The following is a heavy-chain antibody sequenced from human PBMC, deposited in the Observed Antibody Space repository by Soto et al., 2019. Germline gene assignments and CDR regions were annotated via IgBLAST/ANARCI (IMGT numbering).Heavy chain of an antibody. J-gene: IGHJ6*02. Sequence: QVQLQQWGAGLLKPSETLSLTCAVYGGSLSGYYWSWIRQPPGKGLEWIGEINHRGSTIYNPSLKSRVAVSVDTSKNQFSLNLGSVTAADTALYYCARDRDYNMDVWGQGTTVTVSS. V-gene: IGHV4-34*01. CDR3: ARDRDYNMDV. CDR2: INHRGST. CDR1: GGSLSGYY. D-gene: IGHD3-16*01.